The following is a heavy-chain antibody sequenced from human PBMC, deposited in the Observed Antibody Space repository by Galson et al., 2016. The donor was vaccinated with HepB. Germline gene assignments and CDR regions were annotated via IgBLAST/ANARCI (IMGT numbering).Heavy chain of an antibody. CDR3: VREVRQTTMVRGFDY. D-gene: IGHD3-10*01. Sequence: SLRLSCAASGFSFSSHAMHWVRQGPGKGLQWLAVISFDGRNNYYADSVKGRFTISSDNTKKTLSLQMNSLRVEDTAVYYCVREVRQTTMVRGFDYWGQGILVTVSS. CDR2: ISFDGRNN. V-gene: IGHV3-30*04. J-gene: IGHJ4*02. CDR1: GFSFSSHA.